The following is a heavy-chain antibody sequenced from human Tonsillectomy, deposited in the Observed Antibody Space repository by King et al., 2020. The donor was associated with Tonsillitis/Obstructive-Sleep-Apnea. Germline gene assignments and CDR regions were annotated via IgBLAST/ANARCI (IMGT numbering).Heavy chain of an antibody. CDR1: GGSISSNYYY. Sequence: QVQLQESGPGLVKPSETLSLTCTVSGGSISSNYYYWGWIRQPPGKGLEWIGSIYYSGSTYHNPSLKSRVTISVDTSKNQFSLKLSSVTAADTAVYYCASLQDYDIVTGYPYYFDYWGQGTLVTVSS. V-gene: IGHV4-39*01. J-gene: IGHJ4*02. CDR2: IYYSGST. D-gene: IGHD3-9*01. CDR3: ASLQDYDIVTGYPYYFDY.